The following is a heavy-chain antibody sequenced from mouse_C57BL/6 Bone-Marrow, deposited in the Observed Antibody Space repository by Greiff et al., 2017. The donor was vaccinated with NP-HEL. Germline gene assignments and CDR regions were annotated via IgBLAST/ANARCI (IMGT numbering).Heavy chain of an antibody. J-gene: IGHJ2*01. CDR2: IHPNSGST. V-gene: IGHV1-64*01. Sequence: VQLQQPGAELVKPGASVKLSCKASGYTFTSYWMHWVKQRPGQGLEWIGMIHPNSGSTNYNEKFKSKATLTVDKSSSTAYMQLSSLTSEDSAVYYCARALYYGYGYYFDYWGQGTTLPVSS. CDR1: GYTFTSYW. D-gene: IGHD2-2*01. CDR3: ARALYYGYGYYFDY.